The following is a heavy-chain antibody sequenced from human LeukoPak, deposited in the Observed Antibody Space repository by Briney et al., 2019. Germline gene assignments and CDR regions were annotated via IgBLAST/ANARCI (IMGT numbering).Heavy chain of an antibody. V-gene: IGHV3-23*01. CDR1: GFTFSSYA. CDR2: ISGSGGST. D-gene: IGHD4-17*01. J-gene: IGHJ1*01. Sequence: GGSLRLSCAASGFTFSSYAMSWVRQAPGKGLEWVSAISGSGGSTYYADSVKGRFTISRDNSKNTLYLQMNSLRAEDTAVYYCANLGTVTVYLQHWGQGTLVTVSS. CDR3: ANLGTVTVYLQH.